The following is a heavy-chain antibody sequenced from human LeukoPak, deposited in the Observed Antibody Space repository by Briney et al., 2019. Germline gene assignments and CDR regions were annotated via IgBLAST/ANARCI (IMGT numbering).Heavy chain of an antibody. Sequence: GGSLRLSCAASGFTFSSYWMSWVRQAPGKGLEWVANIKQDGSEKYYVDSVKGRFTISRDSAKNSLYLQMNSLRAEDTAVYYCARDGIAAADSYYFDYWGQGTLVTVSS. D-gene: IGHD6-13*01. V-gene: IGHV3-7*01. CDR3: ARDGIAAADSYYFDY. CDR2: IKQDGSEK. CDR1: GFTFSSYW. J-gene: IGHJ4*02.